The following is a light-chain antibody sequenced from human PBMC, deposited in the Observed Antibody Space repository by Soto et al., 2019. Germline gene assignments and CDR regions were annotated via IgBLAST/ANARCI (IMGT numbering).Light chain of an antibody. Sequence: QSVLTQPPSVSGAPGQSVTISCTGSSSNIGAGYDVHWYQQFPGTAPKLLIYGNNNRPSGFPDRFSCYKSGTSVSLAITGLQAEDEADYYCQSYDSSLSVIFGGGTKLTVL. CDR2: GNN. J-gene: IGLJ2*01. CDR1: SSNIGAGYD. V-gene: IGLV1-40*01. CDR3: QSYDSSLSVI.